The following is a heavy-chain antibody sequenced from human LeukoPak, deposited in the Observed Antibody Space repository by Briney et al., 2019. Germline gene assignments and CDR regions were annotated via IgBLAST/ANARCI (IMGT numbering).Heavy chain of an antibody. CDR2: IYTSGTT. Sequence: SETLSLTCTVSGASVSSGRHYWTWIRQPAGKGLEWIGRIYTSGTTKYEPSPESRVAISMDTSKNQCSLKLTSVTAADTAVYCCARLSGYYDSSPEVWGQGTLVAVSS. J-gene: IGHJ4*02. D-gene: IGHD3-22*01. CDR3: ARLSGYYDSSPEV. V-gene: IGHV4-61*02. CDR1: GASVSSGRHY.